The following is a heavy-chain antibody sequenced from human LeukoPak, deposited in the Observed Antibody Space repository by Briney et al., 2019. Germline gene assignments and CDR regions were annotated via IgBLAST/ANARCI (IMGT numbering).Heavy chain of an antibody. Sequence: GGSLRLSCAASEFTSSDYWIHWVRQAPGEGLVWVSVIFNGGSTYYADSVKGRFTISRDNSKNTLYLQMNSLRAEDTAVYYCATSIVGLTYDEHFQHWGQGTLVTVSS. CDR3: ATSIVGLTYDEHFQH. V-gene: IGHV3-53*01. CDR1: EFTSSDYW. D-gene: IGHD1-26*01. J-gene: IGHJ1*01. CDR2: IFNGGST.